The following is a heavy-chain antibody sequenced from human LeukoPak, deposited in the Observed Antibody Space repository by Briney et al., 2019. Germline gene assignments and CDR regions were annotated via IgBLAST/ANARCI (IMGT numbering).Heavy chain of an antibody. J-gene: IGHJ3*02. V-gene: IGHV1-69*06. CDR1: GGTFSSYA. CDR3: ATAKPDPYSAFDI. Sequence: SVKVSCKASGGTFSSYAISWVRQAPGQGLEWMGGIIPIFGTANYAQKFQGRVTITADKSTSTAYMELSSLRSEDTAVYYCATAKPDPYSAFDIWGQGTMVTVSS. D-gene: IGHD5-12*01. CDR2: IIPIFGTA.